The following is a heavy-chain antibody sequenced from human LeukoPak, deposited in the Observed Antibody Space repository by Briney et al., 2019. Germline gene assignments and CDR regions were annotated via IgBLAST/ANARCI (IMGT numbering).Heavy chain of an antibody. J-gene: IGHJ4*02. CDR2: INTNTGNP. V-gene: IGHV7-4-1*02. Sequence: GASVKVSCKASGYTFTNYPMIWVRQAPGQGLEWMGWINTNTGNPTYAQGFTGRFVFSLDTSVGTTYLQISSLKAEDTAVYYCARGLSEFYYDSSGYPLWGQGTLVTVSS. CDR1: GYTFTNYP. CDR3: ARGLSEFYYDSSGYPL. D-gene: IGHD3-22*01.